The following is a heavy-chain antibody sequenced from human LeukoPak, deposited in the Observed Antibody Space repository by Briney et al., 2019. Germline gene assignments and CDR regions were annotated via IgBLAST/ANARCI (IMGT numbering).Heavy chain of an antibody. CDR1: GFTFSSYA. V-gene: IGHV3-23*01. J-gene: IGHJ6*03. Sequence: GGSLRLSCAASGFTFSSYAMSWVRQAPGKGLEWVSAISGGGGSTYYADFVKGRFTISRDNSKNTLYLQMNSLRAEDTAVYYCAKPGVKPWLVRIWYMDVWGKGTTVTVSS. D-gene: IGHD6-19*01. CDR3: AKPGVKPWLVRIWYMDV. CDR2: ISGGGGST.